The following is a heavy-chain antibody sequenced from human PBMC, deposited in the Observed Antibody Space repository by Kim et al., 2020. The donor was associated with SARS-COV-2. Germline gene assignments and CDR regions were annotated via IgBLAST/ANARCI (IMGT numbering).Heavy chain of an antibody. CDR2: IKSKTDGGTT. CDR3: TTPYYYGSGSYYGHDY. V-gene: IGHV3-15*01. D-gene: IGHD3-10*01. CDR1: GFTFSNAW. Sequence: GWSLRLSCAASGFTFSNAWMSWVRQAPGKGLEWVGRIKSKTDGGTTDYAAPVKGRFTISRDDSKNTLYLQMNSLKTEDTAVYYCTTPYYYGSGSYYGHDYWGQGTLVTVSS. J-gene: IGHJ4*02.